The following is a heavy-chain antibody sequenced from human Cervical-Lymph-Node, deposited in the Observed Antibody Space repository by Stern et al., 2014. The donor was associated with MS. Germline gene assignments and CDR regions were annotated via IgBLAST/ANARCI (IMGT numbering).Heavy chain of an antibody. CDR1: GYSFTTYW. Sequence: EVQLVESGAEVKKPGESLKISCQGFGYSFTTYWIGWVRQMPGKGLEWMGVIYPGDSDTRDSPAFPCHVTLSSAHPISPAYLQWGSLKASDTAIYYCARHERDSDFDYWGQGTLVTVSS. CDR3: ARHERDSDFDY. CDR2: IYPGDSDT. J-gene: IGHJ4*02. D-gene: IGHD1-1*01. V-gene: IGHV5-51*01.